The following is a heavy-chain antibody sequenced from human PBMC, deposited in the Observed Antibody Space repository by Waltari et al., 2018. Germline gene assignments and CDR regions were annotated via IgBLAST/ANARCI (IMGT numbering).Heavy chain of an antibody. CDR3: ARDRLFDRADYHPMFDY. J-gene: IGHJ4*02. D-gene: IGHD3-16*01. CDR2: INNDETTT. V-gene: IGHV3-74*01. Sequence: EVQLVESGGGLVQPGGSLRLSCPASGFTFSRPGMHWVRQAPGEGLVWVSRINNDETTTNYVDSVKGRFTISRDNAKNTLFLQMNGLRAEDTAVYYCARDRLFDRADYHPMFDYWGRGTLVTVSS. CDR1: GFTFSRPG.